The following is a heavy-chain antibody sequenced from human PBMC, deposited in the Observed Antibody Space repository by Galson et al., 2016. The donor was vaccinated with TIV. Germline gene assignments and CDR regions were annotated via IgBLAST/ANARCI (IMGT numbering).Heavy chain of an antibody. D-gene: IGHD3-9*01. Sequence: ETLSLTCGVYGGSFSDYYWVWIRQPPGKGLEWIGEINHRGSTNYNPSLKSRVNISVDTSKHQFSLRLSSVTAADTAVYYCARERHAEILTSYYSFDYWGQGTLVTVSS. J-gene: IGHJ4*02. CDR3: ARERHAEILTSYYSFDY. CDR2: INHRGST. CDR1: GGSFSDYY. V-gene: IGHV4-34*01.